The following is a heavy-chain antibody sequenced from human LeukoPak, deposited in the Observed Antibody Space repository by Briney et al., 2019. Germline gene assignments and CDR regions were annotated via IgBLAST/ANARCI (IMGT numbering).Heavy chain of an antibody. CDR2: IHYSGAT. D-gene: IGHD3-3*01. CDR1: GDSISGYF. J-gene: IGHJ4*02. V-gene: IGHV4-59*08. Sequence: SETLSLTCTVSGDSISGYFWSWIRQTPGKGLEWIGYIHYSGATNYNPSLKSRVTMSVDTSKDQFSLKLSSVNAADTAMYYCARGLLRFSPGPLDSWGQGTLVTVSS. CDR3: ARGLLRFSPGPLDS.